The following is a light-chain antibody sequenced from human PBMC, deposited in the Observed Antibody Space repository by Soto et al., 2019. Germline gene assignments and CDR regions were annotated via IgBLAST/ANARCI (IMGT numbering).Light chain of an antibody. Sequence: QSVLTQPPSASATPGQRITISCSGGSSNIGNNHVYWYQQLPGTAPKLLIYLTHYRPSGVPDRVSGSKSGTSAYLAISGLRSEDEADYYCAAWDVSLTAWVFGGGTKLTVL. CDR2: LTH. CDR1: SSNIGNNH. J-gene: IGLJ3*02. V-gene: IGLV1-47*02. CDR3: AAWDVSLTAWV.